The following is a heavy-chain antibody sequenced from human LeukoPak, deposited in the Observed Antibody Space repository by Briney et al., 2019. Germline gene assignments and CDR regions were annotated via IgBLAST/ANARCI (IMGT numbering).Heavy chain of an antibody. CDR3: AREDYGDYGGRVVDY. Sequence: SETLSLTCTVSDGSITNYDWSWVRQPPGKGLEFIGHVHYSGTANYNPSLRSRVTISIDTSKNQFSLKLSSVTAADTAVYYCAREDYGDYGGRVVDYWGQGTLVTVSS. CDR2: VHYSGTA. D-gene: IGHD4-17*01. CDR1: DGSITNYD. J-gene: IGHJ4*02. V-gene: IGHV4-59*12.